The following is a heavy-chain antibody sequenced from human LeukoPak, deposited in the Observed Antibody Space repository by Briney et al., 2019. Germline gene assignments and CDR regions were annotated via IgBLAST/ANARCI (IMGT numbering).Heavy chain of an antibody. V-gene: IGHV3-48*04. CDR3: ARGAGTTGETNWFDP. Sequence: PGGSLTLSCAASDFTLSPYWMTWVRQAPGKGLEWVSYISSSGSAIYYADSVKGRFTISRDNAKNSLYLQMNSLRAEDTAVYYCARGAGTTGETNWFDPWGQGTLVTVSS. D-gene: IGHD1-1*01. CDR2: ISSSGSAI. J-gene: IGHJ5*02. CDR1: DFTLSPYW.